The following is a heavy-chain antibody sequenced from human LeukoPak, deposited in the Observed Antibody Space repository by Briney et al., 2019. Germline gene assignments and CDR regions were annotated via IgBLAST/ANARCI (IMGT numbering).Heavy chain of an antibody. V-gene: IGHV4-39*01. J-gene: IGHJ4*02. D-gene: IGHD2-15*01. CDR3: ASINKGYCSGGSCVSDY. CDR1: GGSISSSSYY. CDR2: IYYSGST. Sequence: SETLSLTCTVSGGSISSSSYYWGWIRQPPGKGLEWIGSIYYSGSTYYNPSLKSRVTISVDTSKNQFSLKLSSVTAADTAVYYCASINKGYCSGGSCVSDYWGQGTLVTVSS.